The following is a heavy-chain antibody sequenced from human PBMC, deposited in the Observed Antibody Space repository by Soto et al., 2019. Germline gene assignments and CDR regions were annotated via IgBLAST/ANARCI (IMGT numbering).Heavy chain of an antibody. CDR2: ISYSGNT. V-gene: IGHV4-31*02. Sequence: SETLSLTCTVSGGSISSGSYYWNWIRQHPGKGLEWIGCISYSGNTYYNPSLKSRVTISVDTSKNQFSLNLSALTAADTAVYFCARGVVITQVDYWGQGALVTVSS. CDR3: ARGVVITQVDY. J-gene: IGHJ4*02. D-gene: IGHD3-3*01. CDR1: GGSISSGSYY.